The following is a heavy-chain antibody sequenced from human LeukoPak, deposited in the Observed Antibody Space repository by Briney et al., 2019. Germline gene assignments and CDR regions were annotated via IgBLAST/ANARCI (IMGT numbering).Heavy chain of an antibody. CDR2: INWVGDTS. D-gene: IGHD4-17*01. J-gene: IGHJ4*02. Sequence: GGSLRLSCAASGFTFDDYAMHWVRQAPGKGLQWVSSINWVGDTSSYADSVKGRFTVSRDNTKGSLYLQMHSLRSEDTALYYCAKDRQYGDYGGGDFFDSWGQGTLVTVSS. V-gene: IGHV3-43D*03. CDR1: GFTFDDYA. CDR3: AKDRQYGDYGGGDFFDS.